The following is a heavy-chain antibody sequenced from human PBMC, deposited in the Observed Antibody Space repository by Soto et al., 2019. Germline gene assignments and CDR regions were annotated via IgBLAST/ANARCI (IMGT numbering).Heavy chain of an antibody. CDR2: ISDGGDLT. CDR1: GFAFSSHP. Sequence: LRLSCAASGFAFSSHPMSWVRQAPEKGLEWVAGISDGGDLTYNADSVRGRFTISRDNSRNTLYLEMNSLRAEDTAVYYCARRVIGSSRAFDIWGQGTMVTVSS. J-gene: IGHJ3*02. CDR3: ARRVIGSSRAFDI. D-gene: IGHD3-10*01. V-gene: IGHV3-23*01.